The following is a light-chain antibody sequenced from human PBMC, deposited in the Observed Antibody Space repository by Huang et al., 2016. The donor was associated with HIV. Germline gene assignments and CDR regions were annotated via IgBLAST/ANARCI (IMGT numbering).Light chain of an antibody. CDR2: DAS. Sequence: EIVMTQSPASLSVSPGERATLSCRASQSVTSSLAWYQQKPGQAPRLLIYDASTRATGIPARFSGSGSGTEFTRTISGLQSEDFADYYWQQYNNWQTFGQGTKLQIK. V-gene: IGKV3-15*01. CDR3: QQYNNWQT. CDR1: QSVTSS. J-gene: IGKJ2*01.